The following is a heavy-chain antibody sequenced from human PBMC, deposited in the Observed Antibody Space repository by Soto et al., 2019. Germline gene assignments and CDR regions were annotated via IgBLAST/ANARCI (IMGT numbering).Heavy chain of an antibody. CDR2: IYYSGST. CDR3: ARGEGPTTVYFDY. D-gene: IGHD1-26*01. V-gene: IGHV4-59*01. Sequence: PSETLSLTCTVSGGSISSYYWSWIRQPPGKGLEWIGYIYYSGSTNYNPSLKSRVTISVDTSKNQFSLKLGSVTAADTAVYYCARGEGPTTVYFDYWGQGTLVTVSS. CDR1: GGSISSYY. J-gene: IGHJ4*02.